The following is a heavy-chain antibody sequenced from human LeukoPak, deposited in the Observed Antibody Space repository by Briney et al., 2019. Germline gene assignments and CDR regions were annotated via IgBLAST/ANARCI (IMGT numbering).Heavy chain of an antibody. J-gene: IGHJ3*02. CDR3: AKTPGPYYYDSSGYYGATFDI. V-gene: IGHV3-23*01. Sequence: GGSLRLSCAASGFTFSSYAMSWARQAPGKGLEWVSGISSSGDSTYSADSVKGRFTISRDNPRNTLYLQMNSLRAVDTAIYYCAKTPGPYYYDSSGYYGATFDIWGQGTMVTVSS. CDR1: GFTFSSYA. CDR2: ISSSGDST. D-gene: IGHD3-22*01.